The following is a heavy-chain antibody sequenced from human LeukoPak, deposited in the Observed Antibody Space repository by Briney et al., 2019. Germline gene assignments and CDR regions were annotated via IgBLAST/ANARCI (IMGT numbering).Heavy chain of an antibody. CDR3: ARGEIFGVVIMQDAFDI. J-gene: IGHJ3*02. V-gene: IGHV4-61*02. CDR1: GGSISSSSYY. D-gene: IGHD3-3*01. Sequence: SETLSLTCTVSGGSISSSSYYWSWIRQPAGKGLEWIGRIYTSGSTNYNPSLKSRVTISVDTSKNQFSLKPSSVTAADTAVYYCARGEIFGVVIMQDAFDIWGQGTMVTVSS. CDR2: IYTSGST.